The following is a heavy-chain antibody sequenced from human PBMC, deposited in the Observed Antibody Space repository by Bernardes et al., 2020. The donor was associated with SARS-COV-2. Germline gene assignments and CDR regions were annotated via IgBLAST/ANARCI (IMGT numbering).Heavy chain of an antibody. CDR3: ARVNFMITPGRVIVIEGLDY. D-gene: IGHD3-16*02. CDR1: GDSIPSSNW. V-gene: IGHV4-4*02. Sequence: TLSPTCPVPGDSIPSSNWWSWVRQAPGNGLEWIGEIYHSGSTTYNLSLKGRVTLSVDQSNNQFSLKMASVTAADTAVYYCARVNFMITPGRVIVIEGLDYWGQGTLVTVSS. J-gene: IGHJ4*02. CDR2: IYHSGST.